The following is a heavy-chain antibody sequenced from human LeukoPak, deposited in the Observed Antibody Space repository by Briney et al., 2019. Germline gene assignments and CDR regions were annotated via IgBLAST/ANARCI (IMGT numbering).Heavy chain of an antibody. D-gene: IGHD2-21*02. CDR3: AGAYCGGDCYSGRAFDI. CDR1: GGSISSSYW. CDR2: VYHSGST. J-gene: IGHJ3*02. Sequence: PSETMSLTCAVSGGSISSSYWWSRVRQPPGKGLEWIGEVYHSGSTNYYPSLKSRVTISIEKSKNQFSLKLSSVTAADTAVYYCAGAYCGGDCYSGRAFDIWGQGTMVTVSS. V-gene: IGHV4-4*02.